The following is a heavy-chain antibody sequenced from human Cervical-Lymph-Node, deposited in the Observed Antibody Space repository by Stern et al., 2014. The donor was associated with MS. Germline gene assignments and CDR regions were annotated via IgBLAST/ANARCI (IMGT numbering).Heavy chain of an antibody. Sequence: EVQLVESGGGLVQPGGSLKLSCAASGFTFSGSAMHWVRQASGKGLEWVGRIRNRANGYATTYTASVKGRFTISRDDSKYTAYLQMNSLTTEDTAVYYCTTLAIAVAGNGFDYWGQGTQVTVSS. CDR2: IRNRANGYAT. CDR1: GFTFSGSA. D-gene: IGHD6-19*01. V-gene: IGHV3-73*01. CDR3: TTLAIAVAGNGFDY. J-gene: IGHJ4*02.